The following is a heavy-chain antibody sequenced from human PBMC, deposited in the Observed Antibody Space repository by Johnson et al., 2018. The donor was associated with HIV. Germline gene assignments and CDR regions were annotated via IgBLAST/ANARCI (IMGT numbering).Heavy chain of an antibody. V-gene: IGHV3-20*04. CDR1: GFTFDDYG. D-gene: IGHD3-22*01. J-gene: IGHJ3*02. Sequence: VQLVESGGGVVRPGGSLRLSCAASGFTFDDYGMSWVRQAPGKGLEWVSGINWNGGSTGYADSVKGRFTISRDNAKNSLYLQMNSLRAEDTALYYCAAYYDSSGYPRFGDAFDIWGQGTLVTVSS. CDR2: INWNGGST. CDR3: AAYYDSSGYPRFGDAFDI.